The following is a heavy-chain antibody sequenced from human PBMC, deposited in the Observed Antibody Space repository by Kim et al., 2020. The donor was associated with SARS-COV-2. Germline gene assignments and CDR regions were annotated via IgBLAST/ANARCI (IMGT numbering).Heavy chain of an antibody. CDR1: GYSFTSYW. J-gene: IGHJ4*02. D-gene: IGHD2-2*01. CDR3: ARGDCSSTSCFLRYYFDY. CDR2: IDPSDSYT. V-gene: IGHV5-10-1*01. Sequence: GESLKISCKGSGYSFTSYWISWVRQMPGKGLEWMGRIDPSDSYTNYSPSFQGHVTISADKSISTAYLQWSSLKASDTAMYYCARGDCSSTSCFLRYYFDYWGQGTLVTVSS.